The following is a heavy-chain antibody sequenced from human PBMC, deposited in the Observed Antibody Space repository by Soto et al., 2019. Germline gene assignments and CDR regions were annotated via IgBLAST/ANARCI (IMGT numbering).Heavy chain of an antibody. D-gene: IGHD5-12*01. CDR3: GKGRSGPFDY. J-gene: IGHJ4*02. CDR2: ISGSGGST. V-gene: IGHV3-23*01. Sequence: EVQLLESGGGLVQPGGSLRLSCAASGFTFSSYAMGLVRQVPGKGLEWVSAISGSGGSTYYADSVKGRFTISRDNSKNTLYLQMNSLRAEDTAVYYCGKGRSGPFDYWGQGTLVTVSS. CDR1: GFTFSSYA.